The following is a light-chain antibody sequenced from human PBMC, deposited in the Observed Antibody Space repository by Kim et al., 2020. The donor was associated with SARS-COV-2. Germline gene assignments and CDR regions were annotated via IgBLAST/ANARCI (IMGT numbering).Light chain of an antibody. CDR2: EGS. CDR1: SSEIGSYNL. CDR3: CSYAGSSSYV. V-gene: IGLV2-23*01. J-gene: IGLJ1*01. Sequence: GRTITISCTGTSSEIGSYNLVSWYQQHPGKAPKLMIYEGSKRPSGVSKRFSGSKSGNTASLTISGLQAEDEADYYCCSYAGSSSYVFGTGTKVTVL.